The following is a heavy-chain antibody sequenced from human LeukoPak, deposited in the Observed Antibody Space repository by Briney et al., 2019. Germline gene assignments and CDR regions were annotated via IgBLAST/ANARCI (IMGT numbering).Heavy chain of an antibody. CDR3: ARGVIAAAGTYGVDY. D-gene: IGHD6-13*01. J-gene: IGHJ4*02. CDR2: INPSGGST. V-gene: IGHV1-46*01. Sequence: ASVKVSCKASGYTFTSYYMHWVRQAPGQGLEWMGIINPSGGSTSYAQKFQGRVTITRNTSISTAYMELSSLRSEDTAVYYCARGVIAAAGTYGVDYWGQGTLVTVSS. CDR1: GYTFTSYY.